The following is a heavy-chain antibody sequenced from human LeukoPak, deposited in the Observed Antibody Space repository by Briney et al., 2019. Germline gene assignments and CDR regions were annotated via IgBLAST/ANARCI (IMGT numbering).Heavy chain of an antibody. CDR3: ARDPGTVRGGVDY. D-gene: IGHD4-17*01. Sequence: GSSVKVSRKASGGTFISYAISRVRQAPGQGLEWMGGIIPIFGTANYAQKFQGRVTITADESTSTAYMELSSLSSEDTAVYYCARDPGTVRGGVDYWGQGTLVTVSS. CDR1: GGTFISYA. J-gene: IGHJ4*02. CDR2: IIPIFGTA. V-gene: IGHV1-69*01.